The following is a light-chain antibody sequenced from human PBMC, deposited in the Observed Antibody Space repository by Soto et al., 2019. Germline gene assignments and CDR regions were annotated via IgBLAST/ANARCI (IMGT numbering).Light chain of an antibody. CDR3: QQCYDSPFT. CDR2: AGS. CDR1: KSISSY. J-gene: IGKJ3*01. Sequence: IPISLSQTSLSAPVGNRVTITSRASKSISSYLDWYQQKPGKAPKLLIYAGSSLQSGVPARFSGSGSGTDFTLTISSLQPEDCANYYCQQCYDSPFTFGHGTNLDIK. V-gene: IGKV1-39*01.